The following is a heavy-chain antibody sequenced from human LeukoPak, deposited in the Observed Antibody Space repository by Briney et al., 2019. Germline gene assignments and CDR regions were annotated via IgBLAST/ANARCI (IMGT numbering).Heavy chain of an antibody. CDR2: IYYSGST. CDR1: GGSISSYY. Sequence: PSGTLSLTCTVSGGSISSYYWSWIRQPPGKGLEWIGYIYYSGSTNYNPSLKSRVTISVDTSKNQFSLKLSSVTAADTAVYYCARHVLLWFGESPFDYWGQGTLVTVSS. V-gene: IGHV4-59*01. CDR3: ARHVLLWFGESPFDY. J-gene: IGHJ4*02. D-gene: IGHD3-10*01.